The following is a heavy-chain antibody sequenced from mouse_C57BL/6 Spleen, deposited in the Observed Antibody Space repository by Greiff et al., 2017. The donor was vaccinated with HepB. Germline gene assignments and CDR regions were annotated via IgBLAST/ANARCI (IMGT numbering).Heavy chain of an antibody. Sequence: DVQLQESGGDLVKPGGSLKLSCAASGFTFSSYGMSWVRQTPDKRLEWVATISSGGSYTYYPDSVKGRFTISRDNAKNTLYLQMSSLKSEDTAMYYCASLITTVVDYWGQGTTLTVSS. CDR3: ASLITTVVDY. J-gene: IGHJ2*01. D-gene: IGHD1-1*01. CDR2: ISSGGSYT. V-gene: IGHV5-6*01. CDR1: GFTFSSYG.